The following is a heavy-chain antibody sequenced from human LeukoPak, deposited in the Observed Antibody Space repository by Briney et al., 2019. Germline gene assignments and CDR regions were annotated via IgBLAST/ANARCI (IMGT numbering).Heavy chain of an antibody. Sequence: GGSLRLSCAASGFTFSSYWMHWVRHAPGKGLVWVSRINTDGRSTSYADSVKGRLTISRDNAKNTLYLHMNSLRAEDTAVYYCAKNIAAADSSGYYYYYMDVWGKGTTVTVSS. CDR2: INTDGRST. CDR3: AKNIAAADSSGYYYYYMDV. J-gene: IGHJ6*03. D-gene: IGHD6-13*01. V-gene: IGHV3-74*01. CDR1: GFTFSSYW.